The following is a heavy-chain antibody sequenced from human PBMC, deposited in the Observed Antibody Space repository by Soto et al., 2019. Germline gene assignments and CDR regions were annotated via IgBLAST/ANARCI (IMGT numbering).Heavy chain of an antibody. J-gene: IGHJ3*02. CDR2: IYYSGST. Sequence: QVQLQESGPGLVKPSQTLSLTCTVSGGSISSGGYYWSWIRQHPGKGLEWIGYIYYSGSTYYNPSVETRVTISVDTSKNQFSLKLSSVTAADTAVYYCARDTSLGAYCGGDCYSRAFDIWGQGTMVTVSS. D-gene: IGHD2-21*02. CDR3: ARDTSLGAYCGGDCYSRAFDI. V-gene: IGHV4-31*03. CDR1: GGSISSGGYY.